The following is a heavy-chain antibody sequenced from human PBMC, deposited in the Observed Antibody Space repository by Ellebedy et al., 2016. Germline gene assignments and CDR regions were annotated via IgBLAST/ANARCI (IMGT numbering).Heavy chain of an antibody. Sequence: GESLKISCAASGFTFSRYWMSWVRQAPGKGLVWVSRIKSDGSSTSYADSVKGRFTISRDNAKNTLYLQMNSLRAEDTAVYYCAPGRDGYNSGVDCWGQGTLVTVSS. J-gene: IGHJ4*02. D-gene: IGHD5-24*01. CDR3: APGRDGYNSGVDC. V-gene: IGHV3-74*01. CDR2: IKSDGSST. CDR1: GFTFSRYW.